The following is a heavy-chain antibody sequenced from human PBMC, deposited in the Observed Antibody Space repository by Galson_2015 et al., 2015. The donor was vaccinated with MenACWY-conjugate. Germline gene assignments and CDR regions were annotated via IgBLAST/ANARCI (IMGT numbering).Heavy chain of an antibody. CDR2: IYPGDSDT. CDR3: ASQRYSGYDFRIPYGMDV. V-gene: IGHV5-51*01. Sequence: QSGAEVKKPGESLKISCKGSGYSFTSYWIGWVRQMPGKGLEWMGIIYPGDSDTRYSPSFQGQVTISADKSISTAYLQWSSLKASDTAMYYCASQRYSGYDFRIPYGMDVWGQGTTVTVSS. CDR1: GYSFTSYW. D-gene: IGHD5-12*01. J-gene: IGHJ6*02.